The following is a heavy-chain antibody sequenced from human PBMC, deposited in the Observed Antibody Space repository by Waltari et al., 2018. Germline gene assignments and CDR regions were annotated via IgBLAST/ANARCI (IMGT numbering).Heavy chain of an antibody. J-gene: IGHJ4*02. V-gene: IGHV7-4-1*02. CDR3: ARGLRFTESLDS. CDR1: GYTFSTHA. Sequence: QVQLVQPVSELPKPGSSVIISCTASGYTFSTHAINWVRHAPGQGPQWMGGVHTSPVNPTYARDFIGRFVFSFDSSVTTAYLEISDLKTEDTAVYYCARGLRFTESLDSWGRGTLVTVSS. CDR2: VHTSPVNP. D-gene: IGHD4-4*01.